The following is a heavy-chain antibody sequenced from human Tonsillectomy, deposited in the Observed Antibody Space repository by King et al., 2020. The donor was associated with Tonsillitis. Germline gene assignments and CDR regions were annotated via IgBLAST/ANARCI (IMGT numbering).Heavy chain of an antibody. CDR2: IKQDGSEA. J-gene: IGHJ2*01. CDR3: ARDSLTATRAFDL. Sequence: VQLVESGGGLVQPGGSLRLSCAASVCTFSSYWMSWVRQAQWKWLEWLVNIKQDGSEAYYVVSVTVRLTISRDNAENSLYLKMNSLRAEDTAVYYCARDSLTATRAFDLWGRGTLVTVSS. V-gene: IGHV3-7*03. D-gene: IGHD1-14*01. CDR1: VCTFSSYW.